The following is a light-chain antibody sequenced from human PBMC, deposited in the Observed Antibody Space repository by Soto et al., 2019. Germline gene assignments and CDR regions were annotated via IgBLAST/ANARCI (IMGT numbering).Light chain of an antibody. Sequence: QSALTQSASGSGSPGQSITISRTGTSTDVGGYNYVSWYQQHPGKAPKLMIYDVSNRPSGVSNRFSGSKSGNTASLTISGLQAEDEADYYCSSYTSSSTYVVFGGGTKLTVL. CDR3: SSYTSSSTYVV. J-gene: IGLJ2*01. CDR2: DVS. V-gene: IGLV2-14*01. CDR1: STDVGGYNY.